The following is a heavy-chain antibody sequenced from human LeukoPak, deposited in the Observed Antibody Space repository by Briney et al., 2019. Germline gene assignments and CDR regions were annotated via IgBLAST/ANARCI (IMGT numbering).Heavy chain of an antibody. CDR1: GFTFSSYG. V-gene: IGHV3-48*02. D-gene: IGHD4-23*01. Sequence: GRSLRLSCAASGFTFSSYGMNWVRQAPGKGLEWVSYISSSGSTMYYADSVKGRFTISRDNAKNSLYLQMSSLRDEDTAVYYCARVYYGGNSLTLDYWGQGTLVTVSS. CDR2: ISSSGSTM. J-gene: IGHJ4*02. CDR3: ARVYYGGNSLTLDY.